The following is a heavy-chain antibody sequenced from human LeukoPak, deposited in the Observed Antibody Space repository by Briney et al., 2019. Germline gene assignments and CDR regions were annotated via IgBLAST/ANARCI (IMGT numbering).Heavy chain of an antibody. Sequence: ASVKVFCKASGYTFTGYYMHWVRQAPGQGLEWMGRINPNSGGTNYAQKFQGRVTMTRDTSISTAYMELSRLRSDDTAVYYCARTIWYYYDSSGPLAVWGQGTLVTVSS. CDR2: INPNSGGT. CDR3: ARTIWYYYDSSGPLAV. V-gene: IGHV1-2*06. CDR1: GYTFTGYY. D-gene: IGHD3-22*01. J-gene: IGHJ4*02.